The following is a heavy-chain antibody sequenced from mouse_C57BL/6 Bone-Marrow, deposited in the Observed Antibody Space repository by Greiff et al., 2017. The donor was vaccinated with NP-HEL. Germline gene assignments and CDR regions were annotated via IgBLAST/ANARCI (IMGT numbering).Heavy chain of an antibody. CDR1: GFTFSNYW. D-gene: IGHD1-1*01. V-gene: IGHV6-3*01. CDR2: IRLKSDNYAT. Sequence: EVMLVESGGGLVQPGGSMKLSCVASGFTFSNYWMNWVRQSPEKGLEWVAQIRLKSDNYATHYAESVKGRFTISRDDSKSSVYLQMNNLRAEDTGIYYCTGVPFITAVAHYFDYWGQGTTLTVSS. J-gene: IGHJ2*01. CDR3: TGVPFITAVAHYFDY.